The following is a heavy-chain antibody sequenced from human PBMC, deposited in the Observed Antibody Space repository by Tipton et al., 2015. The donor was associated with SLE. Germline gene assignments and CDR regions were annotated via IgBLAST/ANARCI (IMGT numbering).Heavy chain of an antibody. CDR2: ISYDGSKK. CDR3: ARLGHRYYGSGSYFNWFDP. D-gene: IGHD3-10*01. Sequence: SLRLSCAASGFTFSSYTMHWVRQAPGKGLEWVAVISYDGSKKYYADSVKGRFTISRDNAKNSLYLQMNSLRAEDTAVYYCARLGHRYYGSGSYFNWFDPWGQGTLVTVSS. J-gene: IGHJ5*02. V-gene: IGHV3-30-3*01. CDR1: GFTFSSYT.